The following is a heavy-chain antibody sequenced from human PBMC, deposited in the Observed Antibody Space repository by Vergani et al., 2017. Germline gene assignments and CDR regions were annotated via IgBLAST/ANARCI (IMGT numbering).Heavy chain of an antibody. J-gene: IGHJ4*02. CDR1: GGSFSGYY. V-gene: IGHV4-34*01. CDR3: ARGHKIYSSGDYRAKLWYFDY. D-gene: IGHD3-22*01. CDR2: INHSGST. Sequence: QVQLQQWGAGLLKPSETLSLTCAVYGGSFSGYYWSWIRQPPGKGLEWIGEINHSGSTNYNPSLKSRVTISVDTSKNQFSLKLSSVTAADTAVYYCARGHKIYSSGDYRAKLWYFDYWGQGTLVTVSS.